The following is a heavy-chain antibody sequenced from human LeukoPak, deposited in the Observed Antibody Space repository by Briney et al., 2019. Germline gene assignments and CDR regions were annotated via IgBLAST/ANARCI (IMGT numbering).Heavy chain of an antibody. V-gene: IGHV1-69*05. CDR3: ARGTLTFGGVISY. J-gene: IGHJ4*02. CDR1: GGTFSSYA. CDR2: IIPIFGTA. Sequence: ASVKVSCKASGGTFSSYAISWVRQAPGQGLEWMGGIIPIFGTANYAQKFQGRVTITTDESTSTAYMELSSLRSEDTAVYYCARGTLTFGGVISYWGQGTLVTVSS. D-gene: IGHD3-16*02.